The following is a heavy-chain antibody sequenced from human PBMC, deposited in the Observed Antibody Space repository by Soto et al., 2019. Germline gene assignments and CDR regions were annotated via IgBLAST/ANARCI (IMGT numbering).Heavy chain of an antibody. CDR2: ISDTGGGT. Sequence: PGGSLRLSCAASGVNFSSYAMNWVRQAPGKGLEWVSTISDTGGGTFYAGSVKGRFTISRDNSKNTLYLQMHSLRAGDSAIYFCAVGRHKTSGSNTWFAPWGRGTLVTVSS. CDR1: GVNFSSYA. D-gene: IGHD3-22*01. J-gene: IGHJ5*02. CDR3: AVGRHKTSGSNTWFAP. V-gene: IGHV3-23*01.